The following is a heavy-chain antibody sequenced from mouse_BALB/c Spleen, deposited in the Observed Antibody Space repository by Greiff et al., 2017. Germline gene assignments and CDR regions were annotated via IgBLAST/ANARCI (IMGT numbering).Heavy chain of an antibody. CDR1: GYTFPSYW. D-gene: IGHD2-4*01. V-gene: IGHV1-87*01. Sequence: VQLQQSGAELARPGASVKLSCKASGYTFPSYWMQWVKQRPGQGLEWIGAIYPGDGDTRYTQKFKGKATLTADKSSSTAYMQLSSLASEDSAVYYCARSTMITTSWFAYWGQGTLVTVSA. CDR3: ARSTMITTSWFAY. J-gene: IGHJ3*01. CDR2: IYPGDGDT.